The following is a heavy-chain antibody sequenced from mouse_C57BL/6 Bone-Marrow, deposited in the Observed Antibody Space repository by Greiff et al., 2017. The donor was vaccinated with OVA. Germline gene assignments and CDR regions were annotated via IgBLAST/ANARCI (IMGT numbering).Heavy chain of an antibody. CDR2: IYPGDGDT. J-gene: IGHJ4*01. V-gene: IGHV1-80*01. Sequence: QVQLQQSGAELVKPGASVKISCKASGYAFSSYWMNWVKQRPGKGLEWIGQIYPGDGDTNYNGKFKGKATLTADKSSSTAYMQLSSLTSEDSAVYCCARWLPSYYAMDYWGQGTSVTVSS. CDR3: ARWLPSYYAMDY. D-gene: IGHD2-2*01. CDR1: GYAFSSYW.